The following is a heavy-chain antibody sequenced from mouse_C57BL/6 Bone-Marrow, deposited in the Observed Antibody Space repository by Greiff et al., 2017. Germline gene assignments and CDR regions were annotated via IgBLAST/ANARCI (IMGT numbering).Heavy chain of an antibody. CDR1: GFTFSSYG. J-gene: IGHJ2*01. CDR2: ISSGGSYT. D-gene: IGHD1-1*02. V-gene: IGHV5-6*01. Sequence: EVKLQESGGDLVKPGGSLKLSCAASGFTFSSYGMSWVRQTPDKRLEWVATISSGGSYTYYPDSVKGRSTISRDNAKNTLYLQMSSLKSEDTAMYYCARHGSYGYFDYWGQGTTLTVSS. CDR3: ARHGSYGYFDY.